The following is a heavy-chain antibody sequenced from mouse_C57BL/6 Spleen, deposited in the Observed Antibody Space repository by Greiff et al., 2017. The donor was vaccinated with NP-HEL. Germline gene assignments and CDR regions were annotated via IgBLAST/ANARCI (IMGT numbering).Heavy chain of an antibody. CDR1: GFTFSDYG. J-gene: IGHJ1*03. D-gene: IGHD1-1*01. CDR3: ARRTITTVVADWDFDV. V-gene: IGHV5-17*01. Sequence: EVKLVESGGGLVKPGGSLKLSCAASGFTFSDYGMHWVRQAPEKGLEWVAYISSGSSTIYYADTVKGRFTISRDNAKNTLFLQMTSLRSEDTAMDYCARRTITTVVADWDFDVWGTGTTVTVSS. CDR2: ISSGSSTI.